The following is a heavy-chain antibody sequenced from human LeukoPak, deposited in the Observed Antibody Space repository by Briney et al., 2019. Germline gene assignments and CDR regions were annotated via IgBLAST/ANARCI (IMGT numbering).Heavy chain of an antibody. J-gene: IGHJ4*02. V-gene: IGHV3-9*01. CDR3: AKDMQTYYDILTGYYTFDY. CDR2: ISWNSGSI. D-gene: IGHD3-9*01. CDR1: GFTFDDYA. Sequence: GGSLRLSCAASGFTFDDYAMHRVRQAPGKGLEWVSGISWNSGSIGYADSVKGRFTISRDNAKNSLYLQMNSLRAEDTALYYCAKDMQTYYDILTGYYTFDYWGQGTLVTVSS.